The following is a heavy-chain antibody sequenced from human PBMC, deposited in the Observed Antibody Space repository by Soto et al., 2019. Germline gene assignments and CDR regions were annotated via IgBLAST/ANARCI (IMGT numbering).Heavy chain of an antibody. D-gene: IGHD2-8*01. V-gene: IGHV1-69*13. CDR2: IIPIFGTA. Sequence: SVKVSCKASGGTFSSYAISWVRQAPGQGLEWMGGIIPIFGTANYAQKFQGRVTITADESTSTAYMELSSLRSEDTAVYYCARDGYSNNGVCYCELSYWGQGTLVTVSS. J-gene: IGHJ4*02. CDR3: ARDGYSNNGVCYCELSY. CDR1: GGTFSSYA.